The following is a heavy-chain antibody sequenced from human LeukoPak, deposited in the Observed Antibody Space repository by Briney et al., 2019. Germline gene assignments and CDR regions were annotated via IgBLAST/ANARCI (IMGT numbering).Heavy chain of an antibody. Sequence: ASVLVSFKASGYTFTGYYMHWVRQAPGQGLEWMGWINLNSGGTNYAQKSQRRVTMTRDTSISTAYMELSSLRSDDTAVYYCARGIEFPISNYWGQGTLVTVSS. V-gene: IGHV1-2*02. CDR3: ARGIEFPISNY. CDR2: INLNSGGT. D-gene: IGHD3-9*01. CDR1: GYTFTGYY. J-gene: IGHJ4*02.